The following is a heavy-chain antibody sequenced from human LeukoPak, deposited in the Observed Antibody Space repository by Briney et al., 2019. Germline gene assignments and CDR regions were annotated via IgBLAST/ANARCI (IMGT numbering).Heavy chain of an antibody. J-gene: IGHJ4*02. CDR1: GYTFTGYY. V-gene: IGHV1-2*02. CDR3: ARIQRAALVFFDY. CDR2: INPNSGGT. Sequence: ASVKVSCKASGYTFTGYYMHWVRQAPGQGLEWMGWINPNSGGTNYAQKFQGRVTMTRDTSINTAYMELSRLRSDDTAIYYCARIQRAALVFFDYWGQGTLVTVSS. D-gene: IGHD5-18*01.